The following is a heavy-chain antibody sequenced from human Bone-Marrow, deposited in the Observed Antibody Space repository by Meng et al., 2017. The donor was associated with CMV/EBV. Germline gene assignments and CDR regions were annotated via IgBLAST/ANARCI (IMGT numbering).Heavy chain of an antibody. D-gene: IGHD4-23*01. CDR1: GYTFTSYG. CDR3: ARDVLGLGNPPLGFDP. J-gene: IGHJ5*02. Sequence: ASVKVSCKASGYTFTSYGISWVRQAPGQGLEWMGWISAYNGNTNYAQKLQGRVTMTTDTSTSTAYMDLRSLTYDDTAVYYCARDVLGLGNPPLGFDPWGQGTLVTVSS. CDR2: ISAYNGNT. V-gene: IGHV1-18*01.